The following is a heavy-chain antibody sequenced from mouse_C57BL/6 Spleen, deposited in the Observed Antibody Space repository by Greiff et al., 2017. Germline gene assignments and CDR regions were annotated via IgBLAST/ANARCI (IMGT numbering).Heavy chain of an antibody. CDR2: IYPGDGDT. CDR3: ARSGLDAMDY. V-gene: IGHV1-82*01. D-gene: IGHD3-1*01. Sequence: QVQLQQSGPELVKPGALVKISCKASGYAFSSSWMNWVKQRPGKGLEWIGRIYPGDGDTNYNGKFKGKATLTADKSSSTAYMQLSSLTSEDSAVYFCARSGLDAMDYWGQGTSVTVSS. J-gene: IGHJ4*01. CDR1: GYAFSSSW.